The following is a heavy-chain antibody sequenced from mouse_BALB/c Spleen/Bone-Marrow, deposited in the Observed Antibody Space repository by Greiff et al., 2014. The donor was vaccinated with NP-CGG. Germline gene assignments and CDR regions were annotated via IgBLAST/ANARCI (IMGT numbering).Heavy chain of an antibody. V-gene: IGHV1S130*01. CDR2: INPNSGNT. CDR3: AREKIYGNYLWYFDV. D-gene: IGHD2-1*01. J-gene: IGHJ1*01. CDR1: GYTFTSSW. Sequence: VQLQESGSVLVRPGASVKLSCKASGYTFTSSWMHWAKQRPGQGLEWIGEINPNSGNTNYNEKFKGKATLTVDTSSSTAYVDLSSLASEDSAVYYCAREKIYGNYLWYFDVWGAGTTVTVSS.